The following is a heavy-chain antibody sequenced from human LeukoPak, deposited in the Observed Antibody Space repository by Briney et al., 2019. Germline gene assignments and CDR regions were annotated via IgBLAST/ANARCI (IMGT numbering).Heavy chain of an antibody. D-gene: IGHD3-22*01. Sequence: PSETLSLTCAVSGASISSGGYSWSWIRQPPGKGLEWIGYIYHSGSTYYNPSLKSRVTVSVDRSKNQFSLKLSSVTAADTAVYYCARTHYDSSGYYYDFDYWGQGTLVTVSS. J-gene: IGHJ4*02. CDR2: IYHSGST. CDR3: ARTHYDSSGYYYDFDY. V-gene: IGHV4-30-2*01. CDR1: GASISSGGYS.